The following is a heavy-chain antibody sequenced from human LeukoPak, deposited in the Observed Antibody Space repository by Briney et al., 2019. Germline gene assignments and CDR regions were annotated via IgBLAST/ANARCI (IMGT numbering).Heavy chain of an antibody. CDR2: IYSGGST. Sequence: GGSLRLSCAASEFSVGSNYMTWVRQAPGKGLEWVSLIYSGGSTYYADSVKGRFTISRDNSKNTLYLQMNSLRAEDTAVYYCAKGHYYGSGSYWVWGQGTLVTVSS. D-gene: IGHD3-10*01. CDR1: EFSVGSNY. J-gene: IGHJ4*02. CDR3: AKGHYYGSGSYWV. V-gene: IGHV3-53*01.